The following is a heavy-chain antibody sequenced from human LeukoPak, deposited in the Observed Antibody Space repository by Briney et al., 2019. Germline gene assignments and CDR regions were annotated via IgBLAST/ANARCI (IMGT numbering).Heavy chain of an antibody. J-gene: IGHJ4*02. CDR1: GFSFSSYS. Sequence: GGSLRLSCAASGFSFSSYSMNWVRQAPGKGLEWVSGIGGSGTYAYYADSLKGRFTISRDNSKNTLCLQMNSLRAEDTAVYYCAKLGCSSTSCRQAFDYWGQGTLVTVSS. CDR2: IGGSGTYA. D-gene: IGHD2-2*01. V-gene: IGHV3-23*01. CDR3: AKLGCSSTSCRQAFDY.